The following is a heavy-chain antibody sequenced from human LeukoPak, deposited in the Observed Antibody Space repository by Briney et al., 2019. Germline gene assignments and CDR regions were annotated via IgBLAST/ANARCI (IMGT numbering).Heavy chain of an antibody. Sequence: GASVKVSCKPSGYTFTGYYMHWVRQAPGQGLGWMGWINPSSGGTNYPQKFQGRVTMTRDTSLSTAYMELSGLRSDDTAVYYCARGVVAATFYYYMDVWGKGTTVTVSS. CDR3: ARGVVAATFYYYMDV. V-gene: IGHV1-2*02. CDR2: INPSSGGT. CDR1: GYTFTGYY. D-gene: IGHD2-15*01. J-gene: IGHJ6*03.